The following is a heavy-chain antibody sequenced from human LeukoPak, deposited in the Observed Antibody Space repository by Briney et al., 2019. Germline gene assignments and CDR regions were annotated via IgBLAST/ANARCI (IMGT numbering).Heavy chain of an antibody. Sequence: GGSLRLSCAASGFTFSSYSMNWVRQAPGKGLEWVSSISSSSSYIYYADSVEGRFTISRDNAKNSLYLQMNSLRAEDTAVYYCARSYYDSSGYYVKDDAFDIWGQGTMVTVSS. CDR3: ARSYYDSSGYYVKDDAFDI. CDR2: ISSSSSYI. D-gene: IGHD3-22*01. V-gene: IGHV3-21*01. CDR1: GFTFSSYS. J-gene: IGHJ3*02.